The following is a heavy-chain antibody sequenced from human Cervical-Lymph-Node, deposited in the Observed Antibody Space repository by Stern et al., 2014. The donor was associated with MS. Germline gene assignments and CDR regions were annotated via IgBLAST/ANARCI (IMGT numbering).Heavy chain of an antibody. CDR1: GYAFTSNG. Sequence: QMQLVESGIEVKKAGASVRVSCTASGYAFTSNGISWVRQAPGKGLQWVAWICANSGKKKLPQKFQDRVTLPRDPSTAKAYLDLKSLRPDDMAVYYCARDRDYAFDLWGQGTVVTVS. CDR3: ARDRDYAFDL. V-gene: IGHV1-18*03. CDR2: ICANSGKK. J-gene: IGHJ3*01. D-gene: IGHD4-17*01.